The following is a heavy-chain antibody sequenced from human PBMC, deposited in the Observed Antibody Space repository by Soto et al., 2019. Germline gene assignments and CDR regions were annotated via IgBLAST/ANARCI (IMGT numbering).Heavy chain of an antibody. CDR3: VIAATLFRQFDY. Sequence: NPGGSLRLSCAASGFTFSSYSMNWVRQVPGKGLEWVSSISSSSSYIYYADSVKGRFTISRDNAKNSLYLQINSLRAEDTAVYYCVIAATLFRQFDYWGQGTLVTVSS. CDR2: ISSSSSYI. V-gene: IGHV3-21*01. D-gene: IGHD2-15*01. J-gene: IGHJ4*02. CDR1: GFTFSSYS.